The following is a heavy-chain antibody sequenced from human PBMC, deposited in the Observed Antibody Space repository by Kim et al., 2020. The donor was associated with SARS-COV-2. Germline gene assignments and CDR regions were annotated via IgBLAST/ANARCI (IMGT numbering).Heavy chain of an antibody. J-gene: IGHJ4*02. CDR3: ARGGWELPIFDY. Sequence: SVKVSCKASGGTFSSYAISWVRQAPGQGLEWMGGIIPIFGTANYAQKFQGRVTITADESTSTAYMELSSLRSEDTAVYYCARGGWELPIFDYWGQGTMVTVSS. CDR1: GGTFSSYA. V-gene: IGHV1-69*13. CDR2: IIPIFGTA. D-gene: IGHD1-26*01.